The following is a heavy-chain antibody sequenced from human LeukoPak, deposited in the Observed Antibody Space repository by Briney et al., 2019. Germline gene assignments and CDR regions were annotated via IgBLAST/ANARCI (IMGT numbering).Heavy chain of an antibody. CDR1: GGSISNDGYY. J-gene: IGHJ5*02. CDR2: IYYNGST. V-gene: IGHV4-31*03. Sequence: SQTLSLTCNVSGGSISNDGYYWSWIRQHPGKGLEWLGYIYYNGSTYYNPSLKSRVTLSVDTPKSQFSLRLSSVTAADTAVYYCARDLTGDQFFDPWGQGTLVTVSS. CDR3: ARDLTGDQFFDP. D-gene: IGHD7-27*01.